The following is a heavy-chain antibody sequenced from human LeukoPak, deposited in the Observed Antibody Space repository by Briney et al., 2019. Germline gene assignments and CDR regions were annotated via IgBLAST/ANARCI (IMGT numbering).Heavy chain of an antibody. V-gene: IGHV3-30*04. D-gene: IGHD2-2*01. CDR2: ISYDGRNE. Sequence: GRSLRLSCAASGFTLSGHAMHWARQTPGKGLEWVAVISYDGRNEYYADSGKGRFTISRDNSKNTLFLQMNSLRAEDTALYYCARQDCSPSCYLAYWGQGTLVTVSS. CDR1: GFTLSGHA. J-gene: IGHJ4*02. CDR3: ARQDCSPSCYLAY.